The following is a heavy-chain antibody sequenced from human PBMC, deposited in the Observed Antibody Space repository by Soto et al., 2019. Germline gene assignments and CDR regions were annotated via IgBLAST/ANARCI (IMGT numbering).Heavy chain of an antibody. D-gene: IGHD2-2*02. CDR3: CRGQAAAIGDYYYHGMDV. CDR2: IRSRANNYAT. CDR1: GFIFSGSA. V-gene: IGHV3-73*02. Sequence: EVQLVESGGGLVQPGGSLKLSCAASGFIFSGSAIHWVRQAPGKGLEWVGRIRSRANNYATSFAESVKGRFTFFRDDSKNMASLQMKTLKPEDTAVYYCCRGQAAAIGDYYYHGMDVWGQGTTVTVSS. J-gene: IGHJ6*02.